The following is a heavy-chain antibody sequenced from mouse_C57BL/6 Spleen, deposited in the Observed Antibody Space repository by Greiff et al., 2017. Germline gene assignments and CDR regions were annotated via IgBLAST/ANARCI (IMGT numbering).Heavy chain of an antibody. Sequence: EVMLVESGGGLVKPGGSLKLSCAASGFTFSDYGMHWVRQAPEKGLEWVAYISSGSSTIYYADTVKGRFTISRDNAKNTLFLQMTSLRSEDTAMYYCARPDYDYLSAMDYWGQGTSGTVSS. V-gene: IGHV5-17*01. CDR3: ARPDYDYLSAMDY. CDR2: ISSGSSTI. D-gene: IGHD2-4*01. CDR1: GFTFSDYG. J-gene: IGHJ4*01.